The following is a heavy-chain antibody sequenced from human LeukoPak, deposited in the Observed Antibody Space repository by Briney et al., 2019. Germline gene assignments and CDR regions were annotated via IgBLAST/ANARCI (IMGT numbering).Heavy chain of an antibody. J-gene: IGHJ4*02. CDR2: ISNDGSTT. D-gene: IGHD3-3*01. V-gene: IGHV3-74*01. CDR3: SRRGSGTFSGFYSHFDY. CDR1: GFTFSSYW. Sequence: PGGSLRLSCAASGFTFSSYWMHWVRQAPGKGLVWVSHISNDGSTTDYADSVKGRFTISRDNAKNTLYLQLNSLRAEDTAVYFCSRRGSGTFSGFYSHFDYWGQGALVTVSS.